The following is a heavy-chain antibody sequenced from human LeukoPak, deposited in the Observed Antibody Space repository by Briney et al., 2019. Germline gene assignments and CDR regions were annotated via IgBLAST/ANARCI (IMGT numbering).Heavy chain of an antibody. Sequence: PSETLSLTCTVSGGSISSYYWSWIRQPPGKGLEWIGYIYYSGSTNYNPSLKSRVTISVDTSKNQFSLKLSSVTAADTAVYYCARVTFREYFDYWGQGTLVTVSS. D-gene: IGHD3-16*01. V-gene: IGHV4-59*01. CDR2: IYYSGST. CDR1: GGSISSYY. CDR3: ARVTFREYFDY. J-gene: IGHJ4*02.